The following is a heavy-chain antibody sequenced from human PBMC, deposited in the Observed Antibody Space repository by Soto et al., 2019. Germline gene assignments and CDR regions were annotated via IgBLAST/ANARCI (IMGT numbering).Heavy chain of an antibody. V-gene: IGHV4-4*02. CDR2: IYHSGST. CDR1: GGSISSSNW. CDR3: ARHFYSSWRPNWFDP. D-gene: IGHD6-13*01. Sequence: SETLSLTCAVSGGSISSSNWWSWVRQPPGKGLEWIGEIYHSGSTYYNPSLKSRVTISVDTSKNQFSLKLSSVTAADTAVYYCARHFYSSWRPNWFDPWGQGTLVTV. J-gene: IGHJ5*02.